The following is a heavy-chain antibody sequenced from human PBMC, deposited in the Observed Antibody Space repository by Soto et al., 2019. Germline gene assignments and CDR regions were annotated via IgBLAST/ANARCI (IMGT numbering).Heavy chain of an antibody. Sequence: EVQLVESGGGLVQPGGSLRLSCAASGFTFSSYSMNWVRQAPGKGLEWVSYISSSSRTIYYADSVKGRFTISRDNAKNSLYLQMNSLRAEDTAVYYCARHDLYYCSGGSCSSGYYYYMDVWGKGTTVTVSS. CDR3: ARHDLYYCSGGSCSSGYYYYMDV. V-gene: IGHV3-48*01. D-gene: IGHD2-15*01. CDR1: GFTFSSYS. J-gene: IGHJ6*03. CDR2: ISSSSRTI.